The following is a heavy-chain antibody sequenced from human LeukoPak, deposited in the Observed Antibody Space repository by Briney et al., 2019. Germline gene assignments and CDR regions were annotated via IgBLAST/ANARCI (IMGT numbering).Heavy chain of an antibody. V-gene: IGHV4-34*01. CDR3: ARGGLLPMHY. Sequence: PSETLSLTCAVYGGSFSGYYWSWIRQPPGKGLEWIGEINHSGSTNYNPSLKSRVTISVDTSKNQFSLKLSSVTAADTAVYYCARGGLLPMHYWGQGTLVTVSS. D-gene: IGHD2-15*01. CDR2: INHSGST. CDR1: GGSFSGYY. J-gene: IGHJ4*02.